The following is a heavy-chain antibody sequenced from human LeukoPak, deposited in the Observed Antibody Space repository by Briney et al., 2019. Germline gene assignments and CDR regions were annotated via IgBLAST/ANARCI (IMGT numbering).Heavy chain of an antibody. Sequence: RGESLKISCKGSGYSFTSYWIGWVRQMPGKGLEWMGIIYPGDSDTRYSPSFQGQVTISADKSINTAYVQWSSLKASDTAMYYCARRVVNNRNWYFNLWGRGTLVTVSS. CDR1: GYSFTSYW. J-gene: IGHJ2*01. D-gene: IGHD4-23*01. CDR3: ARRVVNNRNWYFNL. CDR2: IYPGDSDT. V-gene: IGHV5-51*01.